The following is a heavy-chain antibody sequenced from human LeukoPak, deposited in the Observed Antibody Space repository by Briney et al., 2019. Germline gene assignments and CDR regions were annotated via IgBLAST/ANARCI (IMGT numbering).Heavy chain of an antibody. V-gene: IGHV3-30*02. CDR3: ARDSYYDSSGYFYPCFDI. D-gene: IGHD3-22*01. CDR2: IRYDGSDK. Sequence: GGSLRLSCAASGFTFSSYGMHWVRQAPGKGLQWVAFIRYDGSDKYYTDSAKGRFTISRDNAKNSLYLQMNSLRAEDTAVYYCARDSYYDSSGYFYPCFDIWGQGTMVTVSS. J-gene: IGHJ3*02. CDR1: GFTFSSYG.